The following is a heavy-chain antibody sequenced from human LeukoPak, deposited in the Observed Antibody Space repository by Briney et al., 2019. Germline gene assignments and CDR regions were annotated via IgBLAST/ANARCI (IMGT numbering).Heavy chain of an antibody. V-gene: IGHV1-3*01. Sequence: GASVKVSCKASGYTFTSYAMHWVRQAPGQRLEWMGWINAGNGNTKYSQKFQGRVTITRDTSASTAYMELSSLRSEDTAVYYCARDSHLLLWFGESGGFDYWGQGTLVTVSS. CDR1: GYTFTSYA. CDR3: ARDSHLLLWFGESGGFDY. CDR2: INAGNGNT. D-gene: IGHD3-10*01. J-gene: IGHJ4*02.